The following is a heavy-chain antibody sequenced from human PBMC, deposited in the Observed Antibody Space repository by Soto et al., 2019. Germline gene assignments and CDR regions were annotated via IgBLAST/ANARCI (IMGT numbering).Heavy chain of an antibody. V-gene: IGHV4-31*01. Sequence: QVRLQESVQGLVRPSQTLSLICTVSGSSIRHDNFYWSFLRQRPGTGLEWLGYLSYGGITFYNPSLDSLLFMSFDTCNNKFSLNLKSVTAADTAIYYCARDLDGVLTGRGAFALWGSGTLVTVSS. CDR3: ARDLDGVLTGRGAFAL. J-gene: IGHJ3*01. CDR2: LSYGGIT. CDR1: GSSIRHDNFY. D-gene: IGHD3-9*01.